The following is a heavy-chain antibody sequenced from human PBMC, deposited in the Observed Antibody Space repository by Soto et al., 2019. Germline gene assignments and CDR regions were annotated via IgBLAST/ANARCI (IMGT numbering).Heavy chain of an antibody. V-gene: IGHV3-7*01. J-gene: IGHJ4*02. CDR1: GFTFSSYW. Sequence: GGSLRLSCAASGFTFSSYWISWVRQAPGKGLEWVANIKQDGSEKYYVDSVKGRFTISRDNAKNSLYLQMNSLRAEDTAVYYCARDPHNKWLVQVEYWGQGTLVTVSS. D-gene: IGHD6-19*01. CDR3: ARDPHNKWLVQVEY. CDR2: IKQDGSEK.